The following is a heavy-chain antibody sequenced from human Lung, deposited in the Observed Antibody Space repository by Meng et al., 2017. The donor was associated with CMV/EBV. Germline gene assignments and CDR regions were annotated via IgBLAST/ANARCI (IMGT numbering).Heavy chain of an antibody. D-gene: IGHD6-19*01. J-gene: IGHJ6*02. CDR2: ISSSYAV. V-gene: IGHV3-69-1*01. CDR3: ARVLLDVRGWYYQGMDV. Sequence: GEXXKISCAASGFRFSDYYMTWIRQAPGKALEWVSYISSSYAVDYADSLKGRFTISRDNAKNSMYLQMNSLRAEDTAIYYCARVLLDVRGWYYQGMDVWGQGTTVTVSS. CDR1: GFRFSDYY.